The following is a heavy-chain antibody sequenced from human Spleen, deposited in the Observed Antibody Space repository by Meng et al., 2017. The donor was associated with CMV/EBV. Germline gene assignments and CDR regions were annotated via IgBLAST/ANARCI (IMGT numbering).Heavy chain of an antibody. CDR3: AKSFETPRYYYYGLDI. CDR1: GFTFRSYA. CDR2: ISDSGDST. J-gene: IGHJ6*02. Sequence: GFTFRSYAMSCVRQAPGKGLEWVSAISDSGDSTYYADSVKGRFTISRDISKNTAYLQMHSLRADDTALYYCAKSFETPRYYYYGLDIWGQGTMVTVSS. D-gene: IGHD4-23*01. V-gene: IGHV3-23*01.